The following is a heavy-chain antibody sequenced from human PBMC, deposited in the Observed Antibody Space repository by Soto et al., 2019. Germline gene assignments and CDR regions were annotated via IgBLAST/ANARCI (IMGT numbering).Heavy chain of an antibody. Sequence: PXESLKISCKGSGYSFTSYWIGWVRQIPGKGLEWMGIIYPGDSDTRYSPSFQGQVTISADKSISTAYLQWSSLKASDTAMYYCARRRGGDTAIRYGMDVWGQGTTVTVSS. D-gene: IGHD5-18*01. V-gene: IGHV5-51*01. CDR3: ARRRGGDTAIRYGMDV. CDR2: IYPGDSDT. CDR1: GYSFTSYW. J-gene: IGHJ6*02.